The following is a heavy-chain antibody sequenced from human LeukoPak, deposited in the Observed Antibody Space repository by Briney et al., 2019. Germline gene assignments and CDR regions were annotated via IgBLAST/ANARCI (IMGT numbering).Heavy chain of an antibody. CDR1: GFTFSSYS. J-gene: IGHJ4*02. Sequence: GGSLSLSCAASGFTFSSYSMNWVRQAPGKGLEWVSSISSSSSYIYYADSVKGRFTISRDNAKNSLYLQMNSLRAEDTAVYYCARDLAAAGTDYWGQGTLVTVSS. D-gene: IGHD6-13*01. CDR2: ISSSSSYI. V-gene: IGHV3-21*03. CDR3: ARDLAAAGTDY.